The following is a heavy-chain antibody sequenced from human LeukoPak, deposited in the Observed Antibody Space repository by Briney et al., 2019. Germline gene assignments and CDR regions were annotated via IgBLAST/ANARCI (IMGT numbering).Heavy chain of an antibody. J-gene: IGHJ4*02. Sequence: GGSLRLSCVASGFTFSSSWMSWVRQAPGKGLEWVANIKQDGSEKSHVESVRGRFTISRDNAKNSLYLQMNSLRAEDTAVYYCARDMPIYDILTGYPDYWGQGTLVTVSS. CDR1: GFTFSSSW. CDR2: IKQDGSEK. D-gene: IGHD3-9*01. V-gene: IGHV3-7*01. CDR3: ARDMPIYDILTGYPDY.